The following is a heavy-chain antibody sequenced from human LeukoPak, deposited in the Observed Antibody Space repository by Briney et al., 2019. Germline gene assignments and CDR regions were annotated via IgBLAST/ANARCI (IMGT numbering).Heavy chain of an antibody. J-gene: IGHJ4*02. CDR2: ISSSGSSM. D-gene: IGHD5-18*01. Sequence: GGSLRLSCAASGFTFRNYAMSWIRQAPGKGLEWLSYISSSGSSMYYADSVKGRFTISRDNAKNSLYLQMNSLRAEDTAVYYCARESRDTAMVEDYFDYWGQGTLDTVSS. CDR1: GFTFRNYA. CDR3: ARESRDTAMVEDYFDY. V-gene: IGHV3-11*04.